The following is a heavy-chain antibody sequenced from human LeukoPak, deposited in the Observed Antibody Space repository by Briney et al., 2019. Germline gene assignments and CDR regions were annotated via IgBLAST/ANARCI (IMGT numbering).Heavy chain of an antibody. CDR2: INGGHYPT. CDR3: TRDPNGDYVGAFDS. Sequence: GGSLRLSCAASGFSFSNFAMTWVRQAPGKGLEWVSSINGGHYPTYNTDCVKGRFTISRDNSKNTLYLQMNSLRADDTAVYYCTRDPNGDYVGAFDSWGQGTLVTVSS. D-gene: IGHD4-17*01. CDR1: GFSFSNFA. V-gene: IGHV3-23*01. J-gene: IGHJ5*01.